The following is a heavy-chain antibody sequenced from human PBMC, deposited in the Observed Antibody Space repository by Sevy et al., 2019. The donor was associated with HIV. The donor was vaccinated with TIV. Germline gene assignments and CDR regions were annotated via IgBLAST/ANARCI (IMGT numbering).Heavy chain of an antibody. D-gene: IGHD6-13*01. V-gene: IGHV3-23*01. J-gene: IGHJ4*02. CDR3: AKVSSRIPRIAAAGTEDNTGCFDY. CDR1: GFTFSSYA. CDR2: ISGSGGST. Sequence: GGSLRLSCAASGFTFSSYAMSWVRQAPGKGLEWVSAISGSGGSTYYADSVKGRFTISRDNSKNTLYLQMNSLRAEDTAVYYCAKVSSRIPRIAAAGTEDNTGCFDYWGQGTLVTVSS.